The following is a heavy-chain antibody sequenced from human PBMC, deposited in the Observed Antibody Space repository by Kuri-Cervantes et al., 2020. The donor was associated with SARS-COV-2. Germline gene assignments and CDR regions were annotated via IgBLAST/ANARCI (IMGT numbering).Heavy chain of an antibody. V-gene: IGHV1-8*03. CDR1: GYTFTSYG. CDR2: MNPNSGNT. Sequence: ASVKVSCKASGYTFTSYGISWVRQAPGQGLEWMGWMNPNSGNTGYAQKFQGRVTITRNTSISTAYMELSSLRSEDTAVYYCARGAKIRGYSGYEFLYYYYMDVWGKGTTVTVSS. J-gene: IGHJ6*03. CDR3: ARGAKIRGYSGYEFLYYYYMDV. D-gene: IGHD5-12*01.